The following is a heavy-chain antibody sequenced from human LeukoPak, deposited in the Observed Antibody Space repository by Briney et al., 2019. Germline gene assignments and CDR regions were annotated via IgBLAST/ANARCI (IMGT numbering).Heavy chain of an antibody. D-gene: IGHD6-13*01. CDR3: VRHGLGSSWFGFDY. CDR1: GYSDTSYW. V-gene: IGHV5-51*01. Sequence: GESLKISFKGSGYSDTSYWIGWVRQMPGKGLEWMGIIYHGDSDPRYSPSFQGQVTISADKSISTAYLQWSSLKASDSAMYYSVRHGLGSSWFGFDYWGQGSLVTVSS. J-gene: IGHJ4*02. CDR2: IYHGDSDP.